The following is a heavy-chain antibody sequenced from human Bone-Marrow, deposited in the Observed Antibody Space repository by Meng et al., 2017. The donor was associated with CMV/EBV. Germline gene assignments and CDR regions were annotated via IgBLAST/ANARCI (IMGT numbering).Heavy chain of an antibody. CDR2: ISSSSSYI. V-gene: IGHV3-21*01. Sequence: GESLKISCAASGFTFSSYSMNWVRQAPGKGLEWASSISSSSSYIYYADSVKGRFTISRDNAKNSLYLQMNSLRAEDTAVYYCARDRRPRDGYILYYFDYWGQGTLVTVSS. D-gene: IGHD5-24*01. J-gene: IGHJ4*02. CDR1: GFTFSSYS. CDR3: ARDRRPRDGYILYYFDY.